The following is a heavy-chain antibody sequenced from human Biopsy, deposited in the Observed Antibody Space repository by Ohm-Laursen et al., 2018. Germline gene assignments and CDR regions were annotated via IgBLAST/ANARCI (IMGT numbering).Heavy chain of an antibody. Sequence: SLRLSCAASGFTFSDYWMTWVRQAPGKGLEWVANIKRDGSQSNHADSVKGRFTISRDNAKNSLYLQMNSLRAEDTAVYYCTRDTTYYAGTTYYDALDAWGQGTTVTVSS. V-gene: IGHV3-7*01. CDR3: TRDTTYYAGTTYYDALDA. D-gene: IGHD2/OR15-2a*01. CDR2: IKRDGSQS. CDR1: GFTFSDYW. J-gene: IGHJ3*01.